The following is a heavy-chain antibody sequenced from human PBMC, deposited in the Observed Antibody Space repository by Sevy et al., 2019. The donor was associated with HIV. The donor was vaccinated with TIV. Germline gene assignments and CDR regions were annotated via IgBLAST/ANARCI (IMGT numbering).Heavy chain of an antibody. D-gene: IGHD3-10*01. J-gene: IGHJ3*01. CDR2: IKQEGSEK. CDR1: GFTFSSYW. V-gene: IGHV3-7*03. CDR3: ARVGRIDAFDF. Sequence: GGSLRLSCAASGFTFSSYWMSWVRQAPGKGLEWVANIKQEGSEKYYVDSVKGRFTISRDNAKNSLYLQMNSLRAEDTAVYYCARVGRIDAFDFWGQGTMVTVSS.